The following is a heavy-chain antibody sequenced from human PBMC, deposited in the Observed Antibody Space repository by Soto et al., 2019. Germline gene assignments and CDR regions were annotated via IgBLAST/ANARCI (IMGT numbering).Heavy chain of an antibody. CDR3: AGTKTGVFDY. Sequence: SESLSLTCTVSGGSISSYYWSWIRQPPGKGLEWIGYIYYSGSTNYNPSLKSRVTISVDTSKNQFSLKLSSVTAADTAVYYCAGTKTGVFDYWGQGTLVTVSS. J-gene: IGHJ4*02. CDR1: GGSISSYY. D-gene: IGHD2-8*01. V-gene: IGHV4-59*01. CDR2: IYYSGST.